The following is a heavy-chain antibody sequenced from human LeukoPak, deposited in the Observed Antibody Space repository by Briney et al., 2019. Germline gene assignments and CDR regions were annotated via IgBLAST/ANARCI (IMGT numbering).Heavy chain of an antibody. Sequence: ASVKVSCKASGGTFSSYAISWVRQAPGQGLEWMGGIIPIFGTANYAQKFQGRVTITADKSTSTAYMELSSLRSEDTAVYYCASSNGYSSGWYLPITDYWGQGTLVTVSS. J-gene: IGHJ4*02. D-gene: IGHD6-19*01. V-gene: IGHV1-69*06. CDR3: ASSNGYSSGWYLPITDY. CDR2: IIPIFGTA. CDR1: GGTFSSYA.